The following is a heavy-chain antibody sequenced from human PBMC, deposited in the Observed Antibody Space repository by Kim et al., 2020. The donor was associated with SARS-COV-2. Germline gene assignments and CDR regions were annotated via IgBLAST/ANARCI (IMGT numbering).Heavy chain of an antibody. CDR2: ISSSGSTI. V-gene: IGHV3-11*01. CDR3: ARENSHITIFGVVTRIGMDV. Sequence: GGSLRLSCAASVFTFSDYYMSWIRQAPGKGLEWVSYISSSGSTIYYADSVKGRFTISRDNAKNSLYLQMNSLRAEDTAVYYCARENSHITIFGVVTRIGMDVWGQGTTVTVSS. J-gene: IGHJ6*02. CDR1: VFTFSDYY. D-gene: IGHD3-3*01.